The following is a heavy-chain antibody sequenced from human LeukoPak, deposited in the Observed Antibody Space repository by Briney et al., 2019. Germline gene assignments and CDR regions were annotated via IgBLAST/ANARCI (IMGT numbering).Heavy chain of an antibody. J-gene: IGHJ5*02. D-gene: IGHD4-4*01. Sequence: GRSLRLSCAASGFTFSSYGMRWVRQAPGKGLGWVAVIWYDGSNKYYADSVKGRFTISRDNSKNTLYLQMNSLRAEDTAVYYCARQPDYSNYVWSWFDPWGQGTLVTVSS. CDR2: IWYDGSNK. CDR1: GFTFSSYG. V-gene: IGHV3-33*01. CDR3: ARQPDYSNYVWSWFDP.